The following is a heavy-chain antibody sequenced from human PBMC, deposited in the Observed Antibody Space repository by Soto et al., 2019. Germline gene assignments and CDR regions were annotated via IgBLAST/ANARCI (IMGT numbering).Heavy chain of an antibody. CDR1: GSTFSSYT. CDR2: IIPVLGVT. J-gene: IGHJ6*02. V-gene: IGHV1-69*02. CDR3: ARRRYCGADCYSKYYYGMDV. D-gene: IGHD2-21*02. Sequence: QVQLVQSGAELKKPGSSVKVSCQASGSTFSSYTVSWVRQVPGQGLEWMGRIIPVLGVTNYAPNFKGRVTITADKSKTTVDMELTSLRSGDTAVYYCARRRYCGADCYSKYYYGMDVWGQGPTVTVSS.